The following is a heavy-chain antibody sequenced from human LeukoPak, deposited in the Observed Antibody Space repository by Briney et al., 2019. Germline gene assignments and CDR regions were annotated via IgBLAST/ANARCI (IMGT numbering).Heavy chain of an antibody. CDR3: ARRSSGYYQPFDY. V-gene: IGHV5-51*01. D-gene: IGHD3-22*01. CDR2: IYPGDSDT. CDR1: GYTFHSYW. J-gene: IGHJ4*02. Sequence: PGESPQISCQGSGYTFHSYWIAWVRQMPGKGLEWMGIIYPGDSDTRYSPSFQGQVTISADKSISTAYLQWSSLKASDTAMYYCARRSSGYYQPFDYWGQGTLVTVSS.